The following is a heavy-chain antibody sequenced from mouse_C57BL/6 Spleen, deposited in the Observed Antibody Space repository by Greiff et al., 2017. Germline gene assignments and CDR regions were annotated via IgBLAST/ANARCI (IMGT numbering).Heavy chain of an antibody. CDR2: INPGSGGT. V-gene: IGHV1-54*01. CDR1: GYAFTNYL. Sequence: QVQLQQSGAELVRPGTSVKVSCKASGYAFTNYLIEWVKQRPGQGLEWIGVINPGSGGTNYNEKFKGKATLTADKSSSTAYMQLSSLTSEDSAVYFCARREGLLPFAYWGQGTLVTVSA. J-gene: IGHJ3*01. D-gene: IGHD2-3*01. CDR3: ARREGLLPFAY.